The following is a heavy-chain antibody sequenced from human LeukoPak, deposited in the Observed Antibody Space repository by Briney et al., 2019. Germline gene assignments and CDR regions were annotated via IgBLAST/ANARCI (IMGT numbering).Heavy chain of an antibody. CDR1: GGSNSSSSAY. D-gene: IGHD5-18*01. V-gene: IGHV4-39*01. Sequence: PSETLSLTCTVSGGSNSSSSAYWGWIRQPPGKGLEWIGSIYYSKNTYYNPSLKSRVTISADTSKNQFSLTLGSVSATDTAVYYCVSPRGFSYGYFDYWGQGTLVTVSS. CDR2: IYYSKNT. CDR3: VSPRGFSYGYFDY. J-gene: IGHJ4*02.